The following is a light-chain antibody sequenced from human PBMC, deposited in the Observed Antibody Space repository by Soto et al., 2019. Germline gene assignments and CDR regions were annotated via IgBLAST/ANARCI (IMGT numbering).Light chain of an antibody. Sequence: QPVLTQSSSASASLGSSVKLTCPLSSGHSSYIIAWHQQQPGKAPRYLMKLEGSGSYNKGSGVPDRFSGSSSGADRYLTISNLQSEDEADYYCETWDSNTHVFGPGTKLTVL. J-gene: IGLJ1*01. CDR1: SGHSSYI. V-gene: IGLV4-60*03. CDR3: ETWDSNTHV. CDR2: LEGSGSY.